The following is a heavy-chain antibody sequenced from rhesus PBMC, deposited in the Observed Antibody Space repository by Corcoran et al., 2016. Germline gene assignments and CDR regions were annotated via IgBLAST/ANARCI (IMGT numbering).Heavy chain of an antibody. CDR2: ISNGGDRT. D-gene: IGHD3-3*01. CDR1: GFTFSSYG. J-gene: IGHJ4*01. CDR3: AKGFGGFDY. V-gene: IGHV3S5*01. Sequence: EVQLVESGGGLVQPGGSLRLSCAASGFTFSSYGMSWVRQAPGKGLVWVAYISNGGDRTYSADAVKGRFTISRENSKNTLSMQMNSLRAEDTAVYYCAKGFGGFDYWGQGVLVTVSS.